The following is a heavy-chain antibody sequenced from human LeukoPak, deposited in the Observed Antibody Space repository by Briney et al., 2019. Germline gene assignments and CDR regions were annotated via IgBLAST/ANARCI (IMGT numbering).Heavy chain of an antibody. CDR1: GFPFGDHA. CDR3: AKDEWFIYRADFILDY. D-gene: IGHD3-3*01. V-gene: IGHV3-43*02. J-gene: IGHJ4*02. Sequence: GGSLRLSCAASGFPFGDHAMHWVRQAPGKGLEWVSLISGDGGDTYYADSVKGRFTISRDNSKNSLYLQMNSLRVEDSALYYCAKDEWFIYRADFILDYWGQGTLVTVSS. CDR2: ISGDGGDT.